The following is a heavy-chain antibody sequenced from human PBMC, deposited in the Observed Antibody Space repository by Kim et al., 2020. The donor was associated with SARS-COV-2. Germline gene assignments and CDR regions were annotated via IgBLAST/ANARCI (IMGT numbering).Heavy chain of an antibody. Sequence: GGSLRLSCAASGFTFSSYAMSWVRQAPGKGLEWVSGISGSGGSTYYADSVKGRFTISRDNSKNTLYLQMNSLRVEDTAVYYCAKDRAPAAMSYYYGMDVWGRGATFTVSS. V-gene: IGHV3-23*01. D-gene: IGHD2-2*01. CDR2: ISGSGGST. CDR3: AKDRAPAAMSYYYGMDV. J-gene: IGHJ6*02. CDR1: GFTFSSYA.